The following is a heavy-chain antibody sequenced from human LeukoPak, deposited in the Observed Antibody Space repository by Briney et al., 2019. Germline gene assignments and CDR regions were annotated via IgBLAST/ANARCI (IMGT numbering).Heavy chain of an antibody. Sequence: PGGSLRLSCAASGFIVSSDSMTWVRQAPGKGLEWISVVYSGGSTYYADSVKGRFTISRDISKSTVSLQMNSLRAEDTAVYYCARAIRPVSGSYYYSFDSWGQGTLVTVSS. CDR3: ARAIRPVSGSYYYSFDS. D-gene: IGHD3-22*01. J-gene: IGHJ4*02. CDR1: GFIVSSDS. V-gene: IGHV3-66*01. CDR2: VYSGGST.